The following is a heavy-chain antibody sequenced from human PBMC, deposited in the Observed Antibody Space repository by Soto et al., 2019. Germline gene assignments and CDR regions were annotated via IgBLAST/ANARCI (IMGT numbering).Heavy chain of an antibody. CDR1: GGSLSGYY. Sequence: PPETLCVTYAVYGGSLSGYYWSWSRQPPGKGLEWIGEINHSGSTNYNPSLKSRVTISVDTSKNQFSLKLSSVTAADTAVYYCARGDILTDNWFEPLCQGTLGT. D-gene: IGHD3-9*01. V-gene: IGHV4-34*01. CDR2: INHSGST. CDR3: ARGDILTDNWFEP. J-gene: IGHJ5*02.